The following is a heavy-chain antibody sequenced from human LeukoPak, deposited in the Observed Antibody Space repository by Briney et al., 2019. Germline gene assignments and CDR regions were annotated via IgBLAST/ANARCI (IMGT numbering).Heavy chain of an antibody. V-gene: IGHV3-21*01. D-gene: IGHD2-2*02. CDR3: ARDADQLPIYCSSTSCYIRWRFDP. CDR1: GFTFSSYS. Sequence: KAGGSLRLSCAASGFTFSSYSMNWVRQAPGKGLEWVSSISSSSSYIYYADSVKGRFTISRDNAKNSLYLQMNSLRAEDTAVYYCARDADQLPIYCSSTSCYIRWRFDPWGQGTLVTVSS. J-gene: IGHJ5*02. CDR2: ISSSSSYI.